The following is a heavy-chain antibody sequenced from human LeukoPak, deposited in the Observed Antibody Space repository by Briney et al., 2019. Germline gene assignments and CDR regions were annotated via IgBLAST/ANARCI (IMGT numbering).Heavy chain of an antibody. Sequence: ASVKVSCKASGYTFTSYDISWVRQAPGQGLEWMGRINPNSGGTNYAQKFQGRVTMTRDTSISTAYMELSRLRSDDTAVYYCAREGTLIAAAGNFDYWGQGTLVTVSS. J-gene: IGHJ4*02. CDR3: AREGTLIAAAGNFDY. CDR2: INPNSGGT. D-gene: IGHD6-13*01. V-gene: IGHV1-2*06. CDR1: GYTFTSYD.